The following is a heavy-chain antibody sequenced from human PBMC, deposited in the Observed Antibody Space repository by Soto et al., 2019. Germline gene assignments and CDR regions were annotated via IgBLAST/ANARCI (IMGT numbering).Heavy chain of an antibody. CDR2: LTPSGGET. J-gene: IGHJ3*02. CDR1: GFTFSTYA. V-gene: IGHV3-23*01. D-gene: IGHD4-17*01. CDR3: AHPRGYGVFDAYDI. Sequence: EGSLRLSCVASGFTFSTYAMSWVRQAPGKGLEWVSALTPSGGETFYADSVKGRFTISRDNCMNALYLQMNSLRIEDTAVYYCAHPRGYGVFDAYDIWGQGTMVTVSS.